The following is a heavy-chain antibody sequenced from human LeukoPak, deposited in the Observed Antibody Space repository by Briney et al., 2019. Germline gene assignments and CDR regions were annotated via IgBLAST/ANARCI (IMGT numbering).Heavy chain of an antibody. V-gene: IGHV3-30-3*01. D-gene: IGHD3-10*01. CDR2: ISYDGSNK. J-gene: IGHJ4*02. CDR1: GFTFSSYA. CDR3: ARDMVHGGQGPYFDY. Sequence: GGSLRLSCAACGFTFSSYAMHWVRQAPGKGLEWVAVISYDGSNKYYADSVKGRFTISRDNSKNTLYLQMNSLRAEDTAVYYCARDMVHGGQGPYFDYWGQGTLVTVSS.